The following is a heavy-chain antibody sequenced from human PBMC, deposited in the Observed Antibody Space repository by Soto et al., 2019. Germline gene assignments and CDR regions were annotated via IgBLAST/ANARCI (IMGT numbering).Heavy chain of an antibody. CDR2: IIPIFGTA. D-gene: IGHD6-19*01. CDR3: AREGSGWYEPFDI. Sequence: ASVKVSCKASGGTFSSYAISWVRQAPGQGLEWMGGIIPIFGTANYAQKFQGRVTITADESTSTAYMELSSLRSEDTAVYYCAREGSGWYEPFDIWGQGTMVTVSS. V-gene: IGHV1-69*13. J-gene: IGHJ3*02. CDR1: GGTFSSYA.